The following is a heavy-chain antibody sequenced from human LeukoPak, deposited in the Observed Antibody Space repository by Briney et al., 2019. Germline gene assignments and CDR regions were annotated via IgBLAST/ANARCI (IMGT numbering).Heavy chain of an antibody. CDR2: IYPGGSDI. V-gene: IGHV5-51*01. D-gene: IGHD2-21*01. J-gene: IGHJ3*02. Sequence: GESLKISCKGSGYSFTNYWIGWVRQMPGKGLEWMGIIYPGGSDIRYSPSFEGQVTISADKSISTAYLQWSSLKASDTAMYYCARLYLDVFDIWGQGTMVTVSS. CDR3: ARLYLDVFDI. CDR1: GYSFTNYW.